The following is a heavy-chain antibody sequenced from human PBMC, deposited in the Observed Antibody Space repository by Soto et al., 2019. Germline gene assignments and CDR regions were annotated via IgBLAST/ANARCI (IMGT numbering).Heavy chain of an antibody. V-gene: IGHV3-74*01. J-gene: IGHJ4*02. Sequence: EVQLVESGGGLVQPGGSLRLSCAASGFTFSSYWMHWVRQAPGKGLVWVSRINSDGSSTSYADSVKGRFTISRDNAKNTLYLQMNRLRAEDTAVYYCARAEDLWVVTAIDYWGQGTLVTVSS. CDR3: ARAEDLWVVTAIDY. D-gene: IGHD2-21*02. CDR1: GFTFSSYW. CDR2: INSDGSST.